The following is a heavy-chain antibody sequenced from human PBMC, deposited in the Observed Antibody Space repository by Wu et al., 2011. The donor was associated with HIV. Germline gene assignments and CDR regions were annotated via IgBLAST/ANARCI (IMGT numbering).Heavy chain of an antibody. V-gene: IGHV1-8*03. CDR3: ARVFTSLLPAY. CDR1: GYTFTSFD. CDR2: MNPNSGNT. D-gene: IGHD1-26*01. J-gene: IGHJ4*02. Sequence: QVQLVQSGAEVKKPGASVKVSCKTSGYTFTSFDINWVRQVTGQGLEWMGWMNPNSGNTGFAQEFQGRVTITRNTSINTAYMELSSLRSEDTAVYYCARVFTSLLPAYWGQGTLVTVSS.